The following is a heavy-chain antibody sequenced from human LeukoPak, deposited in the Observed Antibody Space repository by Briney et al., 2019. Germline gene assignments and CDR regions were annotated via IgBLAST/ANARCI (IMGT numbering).Heavy chain of an antibody. CDR3: VREGSYYYYDSTGYYSGLFDY. D-gene: IGHD3-22*01. Sequence: GGSLRLSCAASGFTFSDYWMHWVRQAPGKGLVWVSRIKSHGGLTNYADSVKGRFTISRDNTKNTLYLQLNSLRAEDTAVYYCVREGSYYYYDSTGYYSGLFDYWGQGTLVTVSS. V-gene: IGHV3-74*01. J-gene: IGHJ4*02. CDR1: GFTFSDYW. CDR2: IKSHGGLT.